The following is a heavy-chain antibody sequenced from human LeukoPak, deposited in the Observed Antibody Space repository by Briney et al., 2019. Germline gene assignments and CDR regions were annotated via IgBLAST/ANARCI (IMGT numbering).Heavy chain of an antibody. CDR3: TRSTNLEAFDI. CDR1: GGSISPYY. J-gene: IGHJ3*02. CDR2: IYYSGST. V-gene: IGHV4-59*01. Sequence: SETLSLTCTVSGGSISPYYWSWIRQPPGKGLEWIGYIYYSGSTNYNPSLKSRVTVSVDTSKNQCSLKLSSVTTADTAVYYCTRSTNLEAFDIWGQGTMVTVSS. D-gene: IGHD2-8*01.